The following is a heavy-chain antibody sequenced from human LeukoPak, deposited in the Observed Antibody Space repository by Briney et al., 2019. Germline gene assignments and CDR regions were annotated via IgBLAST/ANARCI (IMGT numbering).Heavy chain of an antibody. CDR2: IYYSGST. CDR3: WRGSSNTEAAFDI. J-gene: IGHJ3*02. V-gene: IGHV4-39*01. Sequence: SETLSLTCTVSGGSISSSSYYWGWIRQPPGKGLEWIGSIYYSGSTYYNPSLKSRVTISVDTSKNQFSLKLSSVTAADTAVYYCWRGSSNTEAAFDIWGQGTMVTVSS. CDR1: GGSISSSSYY. D-gene: IGHD2-2*01.